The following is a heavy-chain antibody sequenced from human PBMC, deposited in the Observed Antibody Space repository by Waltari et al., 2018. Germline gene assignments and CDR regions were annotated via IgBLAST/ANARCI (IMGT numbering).Heavy chain of an antibody. D-gene: IGHD3-16*01. J-gene: IGHJ4*02. CDR2: ISGDSRFI. CDR1: GFTFRGYS. V-gene: IGHV3-21*01. Sequence: EVQLVESGGGLVKPGGPLRVSCQAFGFTFRGYSMNWVRQAPGKGLEWVSSISGDSRFIYYADSVNGRFTISSDDAKNSLYLQMNSLRVEDTAVYYCARDRRGYFDYWGPGTLVSVSS. CDR3: ARDRRGYFDY.